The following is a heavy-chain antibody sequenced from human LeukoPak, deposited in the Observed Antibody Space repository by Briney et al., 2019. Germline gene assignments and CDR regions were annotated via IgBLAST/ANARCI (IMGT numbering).Heavy chain of an antibody. D-gene: IGHD3-10*01. V-gene: IGHV3-23*01. CDR3: AKVSFVVVRGVGSDDGFAV. J-gene: IGHJ3*01. Sequence: PGGSLRLSCVASGFTIATYGMSWVRQAPGKGLEWVSVVGESVHTTHYADSVKGRFFISRDNSKNTVHLEMNSLRAEDTAVYYCAKVSFVVVRGVGSDDGFAVWGQGTMVTVSS. CDR1: GFTIATYG. CDR2: VGESVHTT.